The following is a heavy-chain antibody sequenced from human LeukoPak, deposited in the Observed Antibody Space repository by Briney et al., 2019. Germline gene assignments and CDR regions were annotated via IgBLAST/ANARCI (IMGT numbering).Heavy chain of an antibody. CDR1: GGSISSGGYS. D-gene: IGHD3-3*01. CDR3: ARSVTYYDFWSGPPGVGGEWFDP. Sequence: SETLSLTCAVSGGSISSGGYSWSWIRQPPGKGLEWIGYIYHSGSTYYDPSLKSRVTLSVDRSKNQFSLKLSSVTAADTAVYYCARSVTYYDFWSGPPGVGGEWFDPWGQGTLVTVSS. CDR2: IYHSGST. V-gene: IGHV4-30-2*01. J-gene: IGHJ5*02.